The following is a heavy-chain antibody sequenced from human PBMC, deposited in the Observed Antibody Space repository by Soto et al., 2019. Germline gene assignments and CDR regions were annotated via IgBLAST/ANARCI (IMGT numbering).Heavy chain of an antibody. V-gene: IGHV4-39*01. CDR3: ARHYYDSGGYNYLDSENYFDY. CDR2: IYYSGST. D-gene: IGHD3-22*01. J-gene: IGHJ4*02. CDR1: GGSISSSSYY. Sequence: SETLSLTCTVSGGSISSSSYYWGWIRQPPGKGLEWIGSIYYSGSTYYNPSLKSRVTISVDTSKNQFSLKLSSVTAADTAVYYCARHYYDSGGYNYLDSENYFDYWGQGTLVTVSS.